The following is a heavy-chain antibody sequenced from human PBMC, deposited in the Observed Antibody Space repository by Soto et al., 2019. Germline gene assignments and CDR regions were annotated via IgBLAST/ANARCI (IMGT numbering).Heavy chain of an antibody. D-gene: IGHD3-16*02. Sequence: SETLSLTCAVYGGSFSGYYWSWIRQPPGKGLEWIGEINHSGSTNYNPSLKSRVTISVDTSKNQVSLELSSVTAADTAVYYCARKVMDELSSAVRFDYWHQGPLVTVS. J-gene: IGHJ4*02. V-gene: IGHV4-34*01. CDR1: GGSFSGYY. CDR3: ARKVMDELSSAVRFDY. CDR2: INHSGST.